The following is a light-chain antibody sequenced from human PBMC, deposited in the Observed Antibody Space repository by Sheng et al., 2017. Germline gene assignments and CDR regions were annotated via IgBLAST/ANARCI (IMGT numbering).Light chain of an antibody. CDR2: EVS. CDR1: SSDVGDHNF. V-gene: IGLV2-14*01. CDR3: TSYTTSSAIVA. J-gene: IGLJ2*01. Sequence: QSALTQPASVSGSPGQSITISCTGTSSDVGDHNFVSWYQHHPGKAPKLMIYEVSSRPSGVSNRFSASKSGNTASLTISGLRPEDEADYYCTSYTTSSAIVAFGGGTKLTV.